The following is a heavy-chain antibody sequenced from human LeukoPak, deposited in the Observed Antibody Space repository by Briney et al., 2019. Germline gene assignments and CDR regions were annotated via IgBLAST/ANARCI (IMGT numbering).Heavy chain of an antibody. CDR1: GYTFTSYA. V-gene: IGHV1-3*01. D-gene: IGHD6-19*01. CDR2: INAGNGNT. CDR3: ARVKRIAVAGTGTIFDY. Sequence: GASVKVSCKDSGYTFTSYAMHWVRQAPGQRLEWMGWINAGNGNTKYSQKFQGRVTITRDTSASTAYMELRSLRSDDTAVYYCARVKRIAVAGTGTIFDYWGQGTLVTVSP. J-gene: IGHJ4*02.